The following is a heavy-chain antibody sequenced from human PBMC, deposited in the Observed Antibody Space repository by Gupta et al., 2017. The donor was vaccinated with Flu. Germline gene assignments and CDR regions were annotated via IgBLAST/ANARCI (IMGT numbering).Heavy chain of an antibody. Sequence: QVQLVQSGAEVKKPGSSVKVSCTASGGTFSSYTISWVRQAPGQGLEWMGRIIPILGIANYAQKFQGRVTITADKSTSTAYMELSSLRSEDTAVYYCAGIVGATPVDYWGQGTLVTVSS. CDR3: AGIVGATPVDY. J-gene: IGHJ4*02. CDR1: GGTFSSYT. V-gene: IGHV1-69*02. CDR2: IIPILGIA. D-gene: IGHD1-26*01.